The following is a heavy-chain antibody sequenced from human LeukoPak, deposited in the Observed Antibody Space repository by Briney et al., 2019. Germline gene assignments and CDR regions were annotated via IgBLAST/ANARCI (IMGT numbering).Heavy chain of an antibody. Sequence: GGSLRLSCAASGFTFSRSWMSWVRQAPGKGLEWVANIKQDGSEKYYVDSVKGRLTISRDNAKNSLYLQMNSLRAEETAVYYCARQAQWLVNAYDYWGQGTLVTVSS. CDR2: IKQDGSEK. CDR1: GFTFSRSW. D-gene: IGHD6-19*01. V-gene: IGHV3-7*01. J-gene: IGHJ4*02. CDR3: ARQAQWLVNAYDY.